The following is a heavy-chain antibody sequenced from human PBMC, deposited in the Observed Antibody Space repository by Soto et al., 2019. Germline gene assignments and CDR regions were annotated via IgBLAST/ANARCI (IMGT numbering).Heavy chain of an antibody. CDR2: IYYSGST. D-gene: IGHD3-22*01. J-gene: IGHJ4*02. CDR3: ARDRSDSPQDY. V-gene: IGHV4-30-4*01. Sequence: SETLSLTCTVSGGSISSGDYYWSWIRQPPGKGLEWIGYIYYSGSTYYNPSLKSRVTISVDTSKNQFSLKLSSVTAADTAVYYCARDRSDSPQDYWGQGTLVTVSS. CDR1: GGSISSGDYY.